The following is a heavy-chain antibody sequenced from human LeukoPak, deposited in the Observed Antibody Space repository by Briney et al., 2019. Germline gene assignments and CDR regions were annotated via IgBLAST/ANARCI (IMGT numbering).Heavy chain of an antibody. J-gene: IGHJ4*02. CDR3: ARVDRYCSSTTCYAPNGY. D-gene: IGHD2-2*01. V-gene: IGHV1-8*01. CDR1: GYTFTSYD. CDR2: MNPNSGNT. Sequence: ASVKVSCKAFGYTFTSYDINWVRQATGQGLEWMGWMNPNSGNTGYAQKFQGRVTMTRDTSISTAYMEVNSLRSEDTAVYYCARVDRYCSSTTCYAPNGYWGQGTLVTVSS.